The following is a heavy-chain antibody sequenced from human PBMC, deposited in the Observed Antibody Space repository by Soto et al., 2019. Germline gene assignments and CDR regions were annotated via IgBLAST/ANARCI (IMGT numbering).Heavy chain of an antibody. Sequence: QVQLVQSGAEVKKPGASVTVSCKASGYSFTTYGISWVRQAPGQGLEWMGWISAYSGNTKYEQNFQGRVTMTTDTSTSTAYMELRSLRSDDTAVYYCARDQFRYGGYGRFDYWGQGTLVTVSS. V-gene: IGHV1-18*01. CDR2: ISAYSGNT. CDR1: GYSFTTYG. D-gene: IGHD5-12*01. CDR3: ARDQFRYGGYGRFDY. J-gene: IGHJ4*02.